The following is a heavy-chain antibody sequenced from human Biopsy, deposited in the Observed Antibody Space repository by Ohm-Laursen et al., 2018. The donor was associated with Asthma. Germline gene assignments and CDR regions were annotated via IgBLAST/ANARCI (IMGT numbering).Heavy chain of an antibody. J-gene: IGHJ4*02. CDR2: IYSGGTS. CDR3: TRGDSSNWSHYYFDY. V-gene: IGHV3-53*01. CDR1: ELAVSRDH. D-gene: IGHD3-22*01. Sequence: SLSLSCPASELAVSRDHMFWVRQAPGKGLEGAPVIYSGGTSHTADPVRGRFTISSDYSKNTLYLQMHSLRDEDTAVYYCTRGDSSNWSHYYFDYWGQGTLVTVPS.